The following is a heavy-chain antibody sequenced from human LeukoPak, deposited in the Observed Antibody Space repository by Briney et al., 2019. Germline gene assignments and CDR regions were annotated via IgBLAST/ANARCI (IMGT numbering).Heavy chain of an antibody. CDR2: IYYSGGT. D-gene: IGHD4-17*01. CDR3: ASVSPVTTDLLP. Sequence: SETLSLTCTVSGDSISTSSYYWAWIRQPPGKGLEYIGSIYYSGGTYYNPSLKSRVTMSIDTSKNQFSLKLSSVTAADTAVYYCASVSPVTTDLLPWGQGTLVPVSS. J-gene: IGHJ5*02. V-gene: IGHV4-39*07. CDR1: GDSISTSSYY.